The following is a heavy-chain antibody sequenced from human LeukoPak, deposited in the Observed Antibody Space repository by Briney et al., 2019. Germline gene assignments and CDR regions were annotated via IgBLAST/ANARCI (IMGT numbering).Heavy chain of an antibody. Sequence: SETLSLTCTVSGYSISSGYYWGWIRQPPGKGLEWIGSIYHSGSTYYNPSLTSRVTISVDTSKNQFSLKLSSVTAADTAVYYCARGGATYSGSLYYFDSWGQGTLVTVSS. D-gene: IGHD1-26*01. CDR2: IYHSGST. CDR3: ARGGATYSGSLYYFDS. V-gene: IGHV4-38-2*02. CDR1: GYSISSGYY. J-gene: IGHJ4*02.